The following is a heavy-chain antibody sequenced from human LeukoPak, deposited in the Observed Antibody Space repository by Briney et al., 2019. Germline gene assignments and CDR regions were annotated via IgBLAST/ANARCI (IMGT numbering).Heavy chain of an antibody. V-gene: IGHV3-23*01. Sequence: GGSLRLSCAASGFIFSTYGMSWVRQAPGKGLEWVSSILASGATTWYADSVKGRFTISRDNSKNTVDLQMNSLRAEDTAVYYCATKTAFDFWGQGTLVTVSP. J-gene: IGHJ4*02. CDR1: GFIFSTYG. D-gene: IGHD5-18*01. CDR2: ILASGATT. CDR3: ATKTAFDF.